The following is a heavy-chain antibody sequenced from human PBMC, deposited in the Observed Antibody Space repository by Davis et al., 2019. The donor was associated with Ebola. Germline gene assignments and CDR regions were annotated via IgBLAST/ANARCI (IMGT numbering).Heavy chain of an antibody. CDR3: ARADGYNTPPDY. CDR2: VSVDEITT. CDR1: GFTFSTYW. V-gene: IGHV3-74*01. D-gene: IGHD3-10*01. J-gene: IGHJ4*02. Sequence: HTGGSLRLSCAASGFTFSTYWMHWVRQVPGKGLVWVARVSVDEITTTYADSVKDRFIISRDNTKNTLYLQVNSLRVEDTALYYCARADGYNTPPDYWGQGTLVTVSS.